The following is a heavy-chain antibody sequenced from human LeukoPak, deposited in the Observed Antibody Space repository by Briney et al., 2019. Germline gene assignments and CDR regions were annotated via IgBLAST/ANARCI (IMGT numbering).Heavy chain of an antibody. D-gene: IGHD1-14*01. J-gene: IGHJ6*03. CDR3: ASLGVLPNPYYYYYYMDV. Sequence: SETLSLTCTVSGGSISRQYWSWIRQPPGKGLEWIGYIYYSGSTNYNPSLKSRVTISVDTSKNQFSLKLSSVTAADTAVYYCASLGVLPNPYYYYYYMDVWGKGTTVTVSS. V-gene: IGHV4-59*11. CDR1: GGSISRQY. CDR2: IYYSGST.